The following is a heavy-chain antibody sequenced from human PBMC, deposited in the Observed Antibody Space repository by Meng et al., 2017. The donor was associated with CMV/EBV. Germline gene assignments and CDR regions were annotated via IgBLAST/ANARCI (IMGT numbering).Heavy chain of an antibody. D-gene: IGHD2-15*01. CDR1: GGSMDNVNYY. V-gene: IGHV4-39*01. CDR3: ARPWSSYNWFDP. J-gene: IGHJ5*02. Sequence: ESLKISCTVSGGSMDNVNYYWGWIRQPPGKGLEWIGNVYYNGNTYYNSSLKSRVSISADTSKNQFFLKLSSVTAADTAVYYCARPWSSYNWFDPWGQGTLVTVSS. CDR2: VYYNGNT.